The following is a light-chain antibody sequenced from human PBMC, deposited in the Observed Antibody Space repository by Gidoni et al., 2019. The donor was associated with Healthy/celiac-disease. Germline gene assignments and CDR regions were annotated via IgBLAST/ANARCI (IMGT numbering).Light chain of an antibody. CDR2: VAS. CDR1: QSVSSN. Sequence: ELGMKQYQAPLSESPGEKAALSGRASQSVSSNLAWYQQKPGQAPRLLIYVASTRATGIPARFSGSGSGTEVTPITSSRLSADDAANYYRQQSNRKRITFGQXTRLEIK. CDR3: RQQSNRKRIT. V-gene: IGKV3-15*01. J-gene: IGKJ5*01.